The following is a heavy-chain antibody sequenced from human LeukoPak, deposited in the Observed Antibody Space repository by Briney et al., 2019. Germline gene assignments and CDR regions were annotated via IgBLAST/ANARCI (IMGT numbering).Heavy chain of an antibody. V-gene: IGHV4-59*08. CDR2: IYYSGST. D-gene: IGHD1-26*01. CDR1: GGSIGSYY. Sequence: PSETLSLTCTVSGGSIGSYYWNWIRQPPGKGLEWIGYIYYSGSTNYNPSLKSRVTISIDTSKNEFSLKLSSVTAADTAIYYCASRRVGAFDYWGQGTLVTVSS. CDR3: ASRRVGAFDY. J-gene: IGHJ4*02.